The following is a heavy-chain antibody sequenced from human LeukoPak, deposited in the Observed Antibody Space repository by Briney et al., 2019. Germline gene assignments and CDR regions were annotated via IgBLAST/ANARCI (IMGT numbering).Heavy chain of an antibody. J-gene: IGHJ6*03. V-gene: IGHV3-21*01. CDR2: ISTSSSYI. CDR3: ARDPYSGSYGNYYYYFMDV. CDR1: GFTFSSYN. Sequence: GGSLRLSCAASGFTFSSYNMNWVRQAPGKGLEWVSSISTSSSYIYYADSVKGRFTISRDNAKNSLYLQMNSLRAEDTAVYYCARDPYSGSYGNYYYYFMDVWGKGTTVTISS. D-gene: IGHD1-26*01.